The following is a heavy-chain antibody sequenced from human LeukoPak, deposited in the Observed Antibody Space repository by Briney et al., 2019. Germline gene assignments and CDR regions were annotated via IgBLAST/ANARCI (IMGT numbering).Heavy chain of an antibody. CDR3: AKDQRIVGATDYYGMDV. Sequence: GRSLRLSCAASGFTFSSYGMHWVRRAPGKGLEWVAVISYDGGNKYYADSVKGRFIISRDNSKNTLYVQMNSLRAEDTAVYYCAKDQRIVGATDYYGMDVWGQGTTVIVSS. D-gene: IGHD1-26*01. CDR2: ISYDGGNK. J-gene: IGHJ6*02. V-gene: IGHV3-30*18. CDR1: GFTFSSYG.